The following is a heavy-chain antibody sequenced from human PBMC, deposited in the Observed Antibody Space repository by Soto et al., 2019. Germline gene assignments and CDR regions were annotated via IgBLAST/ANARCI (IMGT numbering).Heavy chain of an antibody. D-gene: IGHD3-9*01. J-gene: IGHJ2*01. CDR1: GFTFSDYY. CDR3: ARERYFSFDWYFDL. Sequence: QVQLVESGGGLVKPGGSLRLSCAASGFTFSDYYMSWIRQAPGKGLEWLSYISSSDSSTYYADSVKGRFTISRANAKNSLYLHMNSLRDEDTAVYYCARERYFSFDWYFDLWGRGTLVTVSS. V-gene: IGHV3-11*01. CDR2: ISSSDSST.